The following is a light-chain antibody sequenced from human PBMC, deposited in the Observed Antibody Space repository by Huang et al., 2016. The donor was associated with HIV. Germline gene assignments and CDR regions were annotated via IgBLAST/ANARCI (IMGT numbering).Light chain of an antibody. CDR1: QDIGTS. CDR3: QQLHSYPIT. J-gene: IGKJ5*01. Sequence: HLTQSPPSLSASVGDSVFISCRASQDIGTSLAWYQQRTGRAPKLLISCASTLQPGVPSRFNGDSAGTFFTLVITDLQPEDFATYYCQQLHSYPITFGQGTRLDIK. CDR2: CAS. V-gene: IGKV1-13*02.